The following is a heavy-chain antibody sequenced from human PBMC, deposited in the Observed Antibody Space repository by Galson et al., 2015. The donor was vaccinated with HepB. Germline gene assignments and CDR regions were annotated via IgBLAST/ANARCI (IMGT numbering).Heavy chain of an antibody. J-gene: IGHJ4*02. CDR1: GFAYSVHA. V-gene: IGHV3-23*01. CDR2: ISGSGGST. D-gene: IGHD3-22*01. Sequence: PLRLYCAASGFAYSVHALRWVRQAPGKGLEWVSAISGSGGSTYYADSVEGRFTISRDNSKNTLYLQMNSLRAEDTAVYYCGPPGDSSEDYWGQGTLVTVSS. CDR3: GPPGDSSEDY.